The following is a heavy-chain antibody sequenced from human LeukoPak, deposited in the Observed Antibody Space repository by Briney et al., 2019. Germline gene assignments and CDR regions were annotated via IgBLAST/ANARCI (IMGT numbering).Heavy chain of an antibody. D-gene: IGHD1-7*01. CDR3: ARGTTGTTYGMDV. V-gene: IGHV1-2*02. J-gene: IGHJ6*02. Sequence: ASVKVSCKASGYTFTGYYMHWVRQAPGQVLGWMGWINPNSGGTNYAQKFQGRVTMTRDTSKNQFSLKLSSVTAADTAVYYCARGTTGTTYGMDVWGQGTTVTVSS. CDR2: INPNSGGT. CDR1: GYTFTGYY.